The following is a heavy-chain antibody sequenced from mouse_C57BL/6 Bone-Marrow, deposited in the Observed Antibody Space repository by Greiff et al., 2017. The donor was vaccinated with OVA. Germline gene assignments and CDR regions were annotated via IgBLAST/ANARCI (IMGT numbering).Heavy chain of an antibody. Sequence: VQLQQPGAELVKPGASVKLSCKASGYTFTSYWMHWVKQRPGQGLEWIGMIHPNSGSTNYNEKFKSKATLTVDKSSSTAYMQLGSLTSEDSAVYYCARFGVYYYGSSLYWYFDVWGTGTTVTVSS. D-gene: IGHD1-1*01. CDR1: GYTFTSYW. J-gene: IGHJ1*03. V-gene: IGHV1-64*01. CDR2: IHPNSGST. CDR3: ARFGVYYYGSSLYWYFDV.